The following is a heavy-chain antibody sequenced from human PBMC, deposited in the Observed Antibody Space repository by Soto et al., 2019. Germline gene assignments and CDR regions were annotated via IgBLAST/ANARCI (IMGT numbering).Heavy chain of an antibody. CDR3: ARGLNLHCSSTSCHEVYAFDI. Sequence: GGSLRLSCAASGFTFSSYAMHWVRQAPGKGLEYVSAISSNGGSTYYANSVKGRFTISRDNSKNTLYLQMGSLRAEDMAVYYCARGLNLHCSSTSCHEVYAFDIWGQGTMVTVSS. D-gene: IGHD2-2*01. V-gene: IGHV3-64*01. CDR2: ISSNGGST. CDR1: GFTFSSYA. J-gene: IGHJ3*02.